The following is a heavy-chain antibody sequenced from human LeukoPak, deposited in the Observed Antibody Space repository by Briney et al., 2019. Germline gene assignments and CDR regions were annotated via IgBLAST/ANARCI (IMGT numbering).Heavy chain of an antibody. CDR1: GFTFSSYW. CDR3: ARGEYGSAWPNIDY. V-gene: IGHV3-74*01. J-gene: IGHJ4*02. Sequence: GGSLRLSCAASGFTFSSYWMHWVRQAPGKGLVWVSRINTDGSSTTYADSVKGQFTFSRDNAKNTLILQMNSLRTEDTAVYYCARGEYGSAWPNIDYWGQGTLVTVSS. CDR2: INTDGSST. D-gene: IGHD6-19*01.